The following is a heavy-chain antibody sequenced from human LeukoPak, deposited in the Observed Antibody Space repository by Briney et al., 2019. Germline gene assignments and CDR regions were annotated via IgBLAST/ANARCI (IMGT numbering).Heavy chain of an antibody. J-gene: IGHJ4*02. CDR2: ISGSGGST. V-gene: IGHV3-23*01. CDR3: ANPPYSSSFTPLLFPPDY. CDR1: GFTFSSYA. Sequence: GGSLRLSCAASGFTFSSYAMSWVRQAPGKGLEWVSAISGSGGSTYYADSVKGRFTISRDNSKNTLYLQMNSLRAEDTAVYYCANPPYSSSFTPLLFPPDYWGQGTLVTASS. D-gene: IGHD6-6*01.